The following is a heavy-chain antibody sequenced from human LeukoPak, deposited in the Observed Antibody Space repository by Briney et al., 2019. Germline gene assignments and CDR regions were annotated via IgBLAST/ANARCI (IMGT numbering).Heavy chain of an antibody. CDR1: GGPISRRSYY. V-gene: IGHV4-39*01. D-gene: IGHD3-22*01. Sequence: SETLSLTCTVCGGPISRRSYYWGWIRQPPGKGLEWIGSIYYSGSTYYNPSLKSRVTISVDTSKNQFSLKLSSVTAADTAVYYCARPGYYYDSSGYHYRDYWGQGTLVTVCS. CDR3: ARPGYYYDSSGYHYRDY. J-gene: IGHJ4*02. CDR2: IYYSGST.